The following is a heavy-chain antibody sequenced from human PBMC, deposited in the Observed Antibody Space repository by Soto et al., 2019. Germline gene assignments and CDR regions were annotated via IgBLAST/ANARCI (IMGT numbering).Heavy chain of an antibody. D-gene: IGHD3-10*01. V-gene: IGHV4-39*01. J-gene: IGHJ2*01. CDR2: IYYSGST. CDR1: GGSISSSSYY. Sequence: QLQLQESGPGLVKPSETLSLTCTVSGGSISSSSYYWGWIRQPPGKGLEWIGSIYYSGSTYYNPSLKSRVTISVDTSKNQFSLKLSSVTAADTAVYYCARRGYYGSGSYGWYFDLWGRGTLVTVSS. CDR3: ARRGYYGSGSYGWYFDL.